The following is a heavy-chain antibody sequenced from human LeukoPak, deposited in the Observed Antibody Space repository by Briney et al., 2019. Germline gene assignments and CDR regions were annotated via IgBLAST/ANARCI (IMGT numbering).Heavy chain of an antibody. CDR2: MFSSGRTA. V-gene: IGHV4-59*08. CDR3: ARDVSGGSHAFDV. J-gene: IGHJ3*01. D-gene: IGHD3-3*01. Sequence: SETLSLTCTVSGGSLIGYYWSWIRQPPGMGLEWIASMFSSGRTADYNPSLESRVTMSVDTSKSQFSLHLKSVTAADTAIYYCARDVSGGSHAFDVWGQGTLVTVSS. CDR1: GGSLIGYY.